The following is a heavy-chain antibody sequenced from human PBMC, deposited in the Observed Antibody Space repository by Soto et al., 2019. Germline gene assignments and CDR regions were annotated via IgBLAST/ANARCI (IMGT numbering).Heavy chain of an antibody. CDR2: INQDGSER. CDR1: GFTFSTYW. D-gene: IGHD3-16*01. Sequence: EVQLVESGGGLVQPGGSLRLPCAASGFTFSTYWMTWVRQPPGKVLEGVASINQDGSERDYVDSVRGRFTISRDNAKNSLYLQMNSLRAEDTAVYYCVCGGNFFVYWGQGTLVTVSP. CDR3: VCGGNFFVY. V-gene: IGHV3-7*01. J-gene: IGHJ4*02.